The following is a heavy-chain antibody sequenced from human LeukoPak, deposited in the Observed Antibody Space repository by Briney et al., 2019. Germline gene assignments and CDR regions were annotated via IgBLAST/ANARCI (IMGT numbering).Heavy chain of an antibody. Sequence: NPGGSLRLSCTASGFTFGDYAMTWVRQAPGKGLEWVSSISSSSSYIYYADSVKGRFTISRDNAKNSLYLQMNSLRAEDTAVYYCARAVADSSGYYPFDYWGQGTLVTVSS. V-gene: IGHV3-21*01. D-gene: IGHD3-22*01. CDR3: ARAVADSSGYYPFDY. J-gene: IGHJ4*02. CDR1: GFTFGDYA. CDR2: ISSSSSYI.